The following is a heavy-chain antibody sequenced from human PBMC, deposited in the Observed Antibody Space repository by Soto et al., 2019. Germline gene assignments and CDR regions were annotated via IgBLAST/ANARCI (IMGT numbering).Heavy chain of an antibody. CDR3: ARHSPYNWNYPYYYYYYMDV. CDR1: GYSFTSYW. Sequence: PGESLKISCKGSGYSFTSYWIGWVRQMPGKGLEWMGIIYPGDSDTRYSPSFQGQVTISADKSISTAYLQWSSLKASDTAMYYCARHSPYNWNYPYYYYYYMDVWGKGTTVTVSS. CDR2: IYPGDSDT. V-gene: IGHV5-51*01. D-gene: IGHD1-7*01. J-gene: IGHJ6*03.